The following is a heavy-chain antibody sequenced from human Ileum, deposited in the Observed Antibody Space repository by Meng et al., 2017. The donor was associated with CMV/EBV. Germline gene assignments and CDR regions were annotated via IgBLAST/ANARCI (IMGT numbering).Heavy chain of an antibody. V-gene: IGHV4-34*01. Sequence: LLQHCVAGLLKPSETRSLTVGVHGGSFSSFSWTWIRQPPGKGPEWIGDINHRGTTNYSPSLKSRVTISIDTSKKQFSLRLSSLTAADTAVYYCTRGRVGDWGFDFWGQGTLVTVSS. CDR2: INHRGTT. J-gene: IGHJ4*02. CDR3: TRGRVGDWGFDF. D-gene: IGHD1-26*01. CDR1: GGSFSSFS.